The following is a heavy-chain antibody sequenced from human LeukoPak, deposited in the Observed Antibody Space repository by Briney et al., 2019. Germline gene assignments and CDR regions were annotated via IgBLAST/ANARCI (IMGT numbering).Heavy chain of an antibody. CDR1: GFTFSDHY. J-gene: IGHJ4*02. V-gene: IGHV3-72*01. CDR3: ARSGLNRFDY. D-gene: IGHD2-15*01. Sequence: GGSLRLSCAVSGFTFSDHYMDWVRQAPGKGLEWVGRSRNKANSYTTEYAASVKGRFTISRDDSKNSLYLQMNSLKIEDTAVYYCARSGLNRFDYWGQGTLVTVSS. CDR2: SRNKANSYTT.